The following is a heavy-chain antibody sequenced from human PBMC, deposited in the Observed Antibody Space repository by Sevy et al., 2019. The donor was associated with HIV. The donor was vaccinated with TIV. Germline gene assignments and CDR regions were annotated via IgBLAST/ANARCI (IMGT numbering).Heavy chain of an antibody. CDR2: IYWDDDK. D-gene: IGHD3-10*01. CDR1: GFSLTTNGVG. V-gene: IGHV2-5*02. CDR3: AHSEYYYGSGSFYKRGGLFAP. J-gene: IGHJ5*02. Sequence: SGPTLVNPTQTLTLTCTFSGFSLTTNGVGVGWIRQPPGKALEWLALIYWDDDKRNRPSLKKRLTITKDTSKNQVVLTMTDMDPVYTATYYCAHSEYYYGSGSFYKRGGLFAPWGQGTLVTVSS.